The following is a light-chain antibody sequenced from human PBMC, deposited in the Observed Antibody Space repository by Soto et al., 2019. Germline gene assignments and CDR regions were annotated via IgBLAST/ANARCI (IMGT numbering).Light chain of an antibody. J-gene: IGKJ5*01. CDR2: AAS. Sequence: DTQMTQSPASVSACVRDRVTIHCRASQGISSWLAWYQQKPGKAPELLSYAASSLQSGVPSRFGGSGSGTEFTLTICGLQPEDFATYYGPHSYTVPIAFGQGTRLEIK. V-gene: IGKV1-12*01. CDR3: PHSYTVPIA. CDR1: QGISSW.